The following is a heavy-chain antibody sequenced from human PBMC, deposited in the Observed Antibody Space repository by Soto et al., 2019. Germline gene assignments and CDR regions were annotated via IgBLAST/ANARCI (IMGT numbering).Heavy chain of an antibody. Sequence: SETLSLTCAVHGGSLSGSYWSWLRQTPGKGLEWIGSINHSGSTNYNPSLRSRVTISILTSKNEFSLRLTSMTAADTAMYYCAAVGGFIESRMVWFDPWGQGTLVTVSS. V-gene: IGHV4-34*01. CDR3: AAVGGFIESRMVWFDP. CDR2: INHSGST. J-gene: IGHJ5*02. CDR1: GGSLSGSY. D-gene: IGHD3-10*01.